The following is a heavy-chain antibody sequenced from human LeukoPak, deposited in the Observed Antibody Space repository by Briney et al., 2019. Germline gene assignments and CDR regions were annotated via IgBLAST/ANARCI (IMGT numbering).Heavy chain of an antibody. V-gene: IGHV3-73*01. CDR2: IRNKGNSYAT. CDR1: GFSLSGSG. D-gene: IGHD5-12*01. Sequence: GGSLRLSCAASGFSLSGSGIHWVRQASGKGLEWVGRIRNKGNSYATAYAASLKGRFTISRDDSKNTAYLQMNSLQIEDTAVYYCTSLNSGYDDNAFDYWGQGTLVTVSS. CDR3: TSLNSGYDDNAFDY. J-gene: IGHJ4*02.